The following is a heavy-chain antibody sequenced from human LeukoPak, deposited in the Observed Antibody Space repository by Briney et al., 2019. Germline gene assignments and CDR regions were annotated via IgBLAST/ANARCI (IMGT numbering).Heavy chain of an antibody. CDR1: GYTFTSYA. D-gene: IGHD2-15*01. CDR3: ATCSGGSCYSPAPYYFDY. CDR2: INTNTGNP. Sequence: ASVKVSCKASGYTFTSYAMNWVRQAPGQGLEWMGWINTNTGNPTYAQGFTGRFVFSLDTSVSTAYLQISSLKAEDTAVYYCATCSGGSCYSPAPYYFDYWGQGTLVTVSS. J-gene: IGHJ4*02. V-gene: IGHV7-4-1*02.